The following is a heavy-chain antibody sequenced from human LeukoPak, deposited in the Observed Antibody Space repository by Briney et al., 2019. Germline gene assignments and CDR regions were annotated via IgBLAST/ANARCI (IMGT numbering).Heavy chain of an antibody. Sequence: SETLSLTCGVYGGSLSGYKWSWIRQPPGKGLEWIGEINHSGSTIYNPSLKSRVSISVDTSKDQFSLKLSSVTAADTAVYFCARQAAMIGDYWGQGTLVTVSS. V-gene: IGHV4-34*01. CDR1: GGSLSGYK. CDR3: ARQAAMIGDY. D-gene: IGHD3-22*01. CDR2: INHSGST. J-gene: IGHJ4*02.